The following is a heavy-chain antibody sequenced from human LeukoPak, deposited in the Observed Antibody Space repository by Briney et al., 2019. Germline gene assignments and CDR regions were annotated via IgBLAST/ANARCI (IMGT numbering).Heavy chain of an antibody. V-gene: IGHV1-24*01. CDR1: GYTLTELS. CDR3: ARDMTTVVTTDAFDI. D-gene: IGHD4-23*01. CDR2: FDPEDGET. J-gene: IGHJ3*02. Sequence: ASVKVPCKVSGYTLTELSMHWVRQAPGKGLEWMGGFDPEDGETIYAQKFQGRVTMTEDTSTDTAYMELSSLRSEDTAVYYCARDMTTVVTTDAFDIWGQGTMVTVSS.